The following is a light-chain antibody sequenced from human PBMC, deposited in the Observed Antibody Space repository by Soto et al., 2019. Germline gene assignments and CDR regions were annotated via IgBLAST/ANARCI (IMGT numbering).Light chain of an antibody. CDR3: SSFTLSTYV. CDR1: SRVVGGYNY. J-gene: IGLJ1*01. V-gene: IGLV2-14*01. CDR2: DVT. Sequence: QSVLTQPASVSGSPGQSITISCTGTSRVVGGYNYVSWYQHYPDKAPKLIIYDVTSRPSGVSDRFSGSKSGNTASLTISGLQPEDEAHYYCSSFTLSTYVFGSGTKVTVL.